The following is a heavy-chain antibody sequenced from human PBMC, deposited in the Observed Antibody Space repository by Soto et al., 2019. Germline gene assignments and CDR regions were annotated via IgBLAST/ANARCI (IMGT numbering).Heavy chain of an antibody. CDR2: ISQSGNT. Sequence: QVQLQESGPGLVKPSGTLSLTCAVSGGSISSSNWWNWVRQPPGKGLEWIGEISQSGNTNYNPSRKSRVTISVDKSKKYFSLKLDSVTAADTAVYYCAREVSGVQAFDYWGQGTLVTVSS. J-gene: IGHJ4*02. CDR1: GGSISSSNW. CDR3: AREVSGVQAFDY. V-gene: IGHV4-4*02. D-gene: IGHD2-21*01.